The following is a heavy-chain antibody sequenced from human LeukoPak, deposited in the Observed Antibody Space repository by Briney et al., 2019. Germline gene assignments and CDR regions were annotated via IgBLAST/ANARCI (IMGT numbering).Heavy chain of an antibody. CDR2: IYTSGST. CDR3: ARERDPRLMDV. Sequence: SETLSLTCTVSGGSISSYYWSWIRQPAGEGLEWIGRIYTSGSTNYNPSLKSRVTMSVDTSKNQFSLKLSSATAADTAVYYCARERDPRLMDVWGQGTTVTVSS. CDR1: GGSISSYY. V-gene: IGHV4-4*07. J-gene: IGHJ6*02.